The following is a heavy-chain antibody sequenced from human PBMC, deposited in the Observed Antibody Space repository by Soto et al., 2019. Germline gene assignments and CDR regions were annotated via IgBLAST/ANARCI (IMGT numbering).Heavy chain of an antibody. J-gene: IGHJ5*02. D-gene: IGHD5-12*01. CDR2: IYYSGST. Sequence: SETLSLTCTVSGGSISSSSYYWGWIRQPPGKGLEWIGSIYYSGSTYYNPSLKSRVTISVDTSKNQFSLKLSSVTAADTAVYYCAKPGMATNWFDPWRQGTLVTVSS. CDR1: GGSISSSSYY. V-gene: IGHV4-39*01. CDR3: AKPGMATNWFDP.